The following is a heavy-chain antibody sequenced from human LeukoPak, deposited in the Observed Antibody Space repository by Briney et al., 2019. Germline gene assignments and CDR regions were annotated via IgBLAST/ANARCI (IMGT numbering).Heavy chain of an antibody. Sequence: PSETLSLTCAVYGGSFSGYYWSWIRQPPGKGLEWIGEINHSGSTNYNPSLKSRVTISVDTSKNQFSLKLSSVTAADTAVYYCARDQYSSSSRYFQHWGQGTLVTVSS. CDR2: INHSGST. CDR3: ARDQYSSSSRYFQH. D-gene: IGHD6-6*01. J-gene: IGHJ1*01. CDR1: GGSFSGYY. V-gene: IGHV4-34*01.